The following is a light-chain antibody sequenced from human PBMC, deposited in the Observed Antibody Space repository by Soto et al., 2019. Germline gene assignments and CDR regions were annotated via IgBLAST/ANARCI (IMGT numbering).Light chain of an antibody. CDR2: DAS. J-gene: IGKJ4*01. CDR1: QGISSA. Sequence: AIQLTQSPSSLSASVGDRVTITCRASQGISSALAWYQQKPGKAPKLLIYDASSLESGVPSRFSGSGSGTEFTLTISSLQPEDFATYYCQQFNNPLTFGGGNKVEIK. CDR3: QQFNNPLT. V-gene: IGKV1D-13*01.